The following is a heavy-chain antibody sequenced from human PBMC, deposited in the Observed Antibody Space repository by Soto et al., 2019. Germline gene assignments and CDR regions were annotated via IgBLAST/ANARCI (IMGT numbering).Heavy chain of an antibody. CDR1: GFSLSTSGVG. J-gene: IGHJ5*02. V-gene: IGHV2-5*02. D-gene: IGHD3-16*02. CDR3: AHRVPICGSYRHNWFDP. CDR2: IYWDDDK. Sequence: QITLKESGPTLVKPTQTLTLTCTFSGFSLSTSGVGVGWIRQPPGKALEWLALIYWDDDKRYRPSLKSRLTIAKDTSKDQVLLTMTSMDPVDTATYYGAHRVPICGSYRHNWFDPLAQGTPVTVSS.